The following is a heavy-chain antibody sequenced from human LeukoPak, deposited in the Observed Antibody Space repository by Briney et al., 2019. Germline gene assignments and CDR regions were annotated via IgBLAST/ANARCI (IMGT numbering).Heavy chain of an antibody. D-gene: IGHD6-19*01. CDR2: IYYSGST. V-gene: IGHV4-39*07. J-gene: IGHJ4*02. CDR3: ARANLSGWY. CDR1: GGSISSSSYY. Sequence: NPSETLSLTCTVSGGSISSSSYYWGWIRQPPGKGLEWIGSIYYSGSTYYNPSLKSRVTISVDTSKNQFSLKLSSVTAADTAVYYCARANLSGWYWGQGTLVTVSS.